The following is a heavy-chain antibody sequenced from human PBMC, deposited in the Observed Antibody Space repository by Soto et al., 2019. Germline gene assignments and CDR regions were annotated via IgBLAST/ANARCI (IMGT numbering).Heavy chain of an antibody. J-gene: IGHJ4*02. Sequence: EVQLVESGGGLVKPGGSLRLSCAASDLTFSNTWMNWVRQAPGKGLEWVGRIKSKIDGGTIDYAAPVKGRFTISRDDSESTLFLQRNSLKSEDTALYYCATVGSITAAGTPFDYWGQGTLVTVSS. CDR3: ATVGSITAAGTPFDY. V-gene: IGHV3-15*07. CDR2: IKSKIDGGTI. D-gene: IGHD6-13*01. CDR1: DLTFSNTW.